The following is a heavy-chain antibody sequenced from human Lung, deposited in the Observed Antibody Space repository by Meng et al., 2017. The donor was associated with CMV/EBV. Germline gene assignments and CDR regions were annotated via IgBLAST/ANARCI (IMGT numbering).Heavy chain of an antibody. Sequence: GESXKISCAASGFTFSSFAMHWVRQAPGKGLEWVAVMSYDGGNKYYADSVMGRFTISRDNSKSALYLQMNSLRVEDTAVYYCAKAHEILGSCSLTSCYWGVDYWGQGKLVNVSS. CDR2: MSYDGGNK. J-gene: IGHJ4*02. CDR1: GFTFSSFA. CDR3: AKAHEILGSCSLTSCYWGVDY. D-gene: IGHD2-2*01. V-gene: IGHV3-30-3*01.